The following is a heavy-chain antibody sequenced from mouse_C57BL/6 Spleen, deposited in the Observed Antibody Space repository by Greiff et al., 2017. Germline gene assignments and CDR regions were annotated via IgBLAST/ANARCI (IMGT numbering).Heavy chain of an antibody. CDR3: TRSEAYYSNFYDY. V-gene: IGHV1-15*01. J-gene: IGHJ2*01. Sequence: QVQLLQSGAELVRPGASVTLSCKASGYTFTDYEMHWVKQTPVHGLEWIGAIDPETGGTAYNQKFKGKAILTADKSSSTAYMELRSLTSEDSAVYYCTRSEAYYSNFYDYWGQGTTLTVSS. D-gene: IGHD2-5*01. CDR2: IDPETGGT. CDR1: GYTFTDYE.